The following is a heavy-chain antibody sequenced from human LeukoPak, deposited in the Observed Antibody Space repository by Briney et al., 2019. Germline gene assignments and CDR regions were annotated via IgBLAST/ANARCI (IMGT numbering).Heavy chain of an antibody. CDR3: AAQLARGVDY. Sequence: GGSLRLSCAASGFTFSTYWMSWVRQAPGKGLEWVATIKQDGSEKYYVDSVKGRFPISRDNAKNSLYLQMNSLRAEDTGVYYCAAQLARGVDYWGQGTLVTVSS. J-gene: IGHJ4*02. V-gene: IGHV3-7*01. D-gene: IGHD6-6*01. CDR2: IKQDGSEK. CDR1: GFTFSTYW.